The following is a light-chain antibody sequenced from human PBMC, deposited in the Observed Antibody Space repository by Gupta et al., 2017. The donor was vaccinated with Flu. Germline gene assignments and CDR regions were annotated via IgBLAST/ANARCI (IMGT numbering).Light chain of an antibody. Sequence: GTLSLSPRERATLSCRASQSVRSGLLAWYQQKPGQAPGLLIYTTSSRATGIPDRFTGSGSGTDFTLTISRLEPEDSAVYYCQQYADSPGTFGQGTKVEI. J-gene: IGKJ1*01. CDR2: TTS. V-gene: IGKV3-20*01. CDR3: QQYADSPGT. CDR1: QSVRSGL.